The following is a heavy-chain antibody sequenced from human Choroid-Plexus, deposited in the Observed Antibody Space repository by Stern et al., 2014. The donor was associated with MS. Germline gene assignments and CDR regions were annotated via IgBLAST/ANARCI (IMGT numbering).Heavy chain of an antibody. CDR1: GFTFSNFG. Sequence: VQLVESGGGVAQPGRPLILSCAASGFTFSNFGMHWVRQAPGKGLEWVALLSYDGSDKYYADSVKGRFTIFRDNFKNTLYMHMNSLRAEDTAVYYCAKDRQWSTYFFDYWGQGSLVTVSS. D-gene: IGHD2-15*01. J-gene: IGHJ4*02. V-gene: IGHV3-30*18. CDR2: LSYDGSDK. CDR3: AKDRQWSTYFFDY.